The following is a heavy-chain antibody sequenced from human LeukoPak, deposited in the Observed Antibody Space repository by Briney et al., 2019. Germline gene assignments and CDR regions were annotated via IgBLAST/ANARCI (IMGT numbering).Heavy chain of an antibody. CDR2: IKQDGSEK. J-gene: IGHJ4*02. CDR3: ARDLPLYFDY. V-gene: IGHV3-7*01. Sequence: PGGSLRLSCAASEFTFSSYWMSWVRQAPGKGLEWVANIKQDGSEKYYVDSVKGRFTISRDNAKNSLYLQMNSLRAEDTAVYYCARDLPLYFDYWGQGTLVTVSS. CDR1: EFTFSSYW.